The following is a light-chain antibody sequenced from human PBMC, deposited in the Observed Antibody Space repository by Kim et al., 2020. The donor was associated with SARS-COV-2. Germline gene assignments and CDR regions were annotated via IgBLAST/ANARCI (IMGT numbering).Light chain of an antibody. CDR3: NSRDSNDNVV. Sequence: ELTQDPAVSVALGQTVRITCQGDSLRSYYATWYQQKPGQAPILVIYGKNNRPSGIPDRFSGSSSGNTASLTITGTQAGDEADYYCNSRDSNDNVVFGG. V-gene: IGLV3-19*01. CDR2: GKN. CDR1: SLRSYY. J-gene: IGLJ2*01.